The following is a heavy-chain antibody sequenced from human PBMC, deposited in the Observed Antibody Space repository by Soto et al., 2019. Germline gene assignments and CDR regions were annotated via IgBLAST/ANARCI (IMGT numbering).Heavy chain of an antibody. CDR2: ISSSSSTI. CDR1: GFTFSSYS. V-gene: IGHV3-48*02. J-gene: IGHJ6*04. CDR3: ARGVPFDTIFGVVDYYYYYGMDV. Sequence: GGSLRLSCAASGFTFSSYSMNWVRQAPGKRLEWVSYISSSSSTIYYADSVKGRFTISRDNAKNSLYLKMNSLRDEDTAVYYCARGVPFDTIFGVVDYYYYYGMDVWGKGTTVTVSS. D-gene: IGHD3-3*01.